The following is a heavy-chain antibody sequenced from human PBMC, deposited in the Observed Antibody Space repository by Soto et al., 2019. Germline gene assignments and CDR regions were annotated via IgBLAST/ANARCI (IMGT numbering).Heavy chain of an antibody. CDR2: IYDSGST. Sequence: QVQLQESGPGLVKPSQTLSLTCTVSGGSISSGGYYWSWIRQHPGKGLEWIGSIYDSGSTYYNPSLKSRVTISVDASKNQLSLKLASLTAADTAMYYCARGGTRAYFRHWGQGTLVTVSS. V-gene: IGHV4-31*03. D-gene: IGHD1-1*01. J-gene: IGHJ1*01. CDR1: GGSISSGGYY. CDR3: ARGGTRAYFRH.